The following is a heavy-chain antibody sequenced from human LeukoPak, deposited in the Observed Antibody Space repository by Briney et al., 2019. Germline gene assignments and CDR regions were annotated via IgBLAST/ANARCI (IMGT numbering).Heavy chain of an antibody. Sequence: GGSLRLSCAASGFTFSSYAMSWVRQAPGKGLEWVSAISGSGGSTYYADSVKGRFTISRDNSKDTLYLQMNSLRAEDTAVYYCAKFKITMIVVAPFDYWGQGTLVTVSS. CDR1: GFTFSSYA. CDR3: AKFKITMIVVAPFDY. D-gene: IGHD3-22*01. CDR2: ISGSGGST. V-gene: IGHV3-23*01. J-gene: IGHJ4*02.